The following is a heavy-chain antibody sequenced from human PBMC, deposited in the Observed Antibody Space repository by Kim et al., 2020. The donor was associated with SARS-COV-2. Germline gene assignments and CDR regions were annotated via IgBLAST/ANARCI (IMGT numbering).Heavy chain of an antibody. V-gene: IGHV4-34*01. J-gene: IGHJ6*02. CDR1: GGSFSGYY. D-gene: IGHD2-2*01. CDR2: INHSGST. Sequence: SETLSLTCAVYGGSFSGYYWSWIRQPPGKGLEWIGEINHSGSTNYNPSLKSRVTISVDTSKNQFSLKLSSVTAADTAVYYCARGRVSGSTSCYFCLEDYYYGMDVWGQGTTVTVSS. CDR3: ARGRVSGSTSCYFCLEDYYYGMDV.